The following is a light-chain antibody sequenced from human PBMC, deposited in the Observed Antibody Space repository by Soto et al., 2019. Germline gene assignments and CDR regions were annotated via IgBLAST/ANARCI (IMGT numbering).Light chain of an antibody. CDR3: QHMRT. CDR2: DAS. Sequence: IQITQSPSTLSASIGSTVSTTCRSSQNINNWIAWYQQKPGKAPKFLIYDASTLESGVPSRFSGSGFGTEFSLTISSLQPDDFGRYYCQHMRTFGQGTKVDIK. CDR1: QNINNW. J-gene: IGKJ1*01. V-gene: IGKV1-5*01.